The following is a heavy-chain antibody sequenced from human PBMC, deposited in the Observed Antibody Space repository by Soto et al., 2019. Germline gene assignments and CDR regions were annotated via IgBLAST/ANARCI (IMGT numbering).Heavy chain of an antibody. D-gene: IGHD3-10*01. CDR1: GFTFSSYS. CDR2: ISSSSRYI. CDR3: ASDPRQLWFAETRASGY. V-gene: IGHV3-21*01. Sequence: GGSLRLSCAASGFTFSSYSMNWVRQAPGKGLEWVSSISSSSRYIYYADSVKGRFTISRDNAKNSLYLQMNSLRAEDTAVYSCASDPRQLWFAETRASGYWGQGTLVTVSS. J-gene: IGHJ4*02.